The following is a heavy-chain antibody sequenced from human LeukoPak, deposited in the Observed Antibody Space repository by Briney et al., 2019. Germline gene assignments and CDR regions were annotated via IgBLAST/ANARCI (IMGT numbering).Heavy chain of an antibody. CDR1: GGSFSGYY. Sequence: PSETLSLTCAVYGGSFSGYYWSWIRQPPGKGLEWIGEINHSGSTNYNPSLKSRVTISVDTSKNQFSLKLSSVTAADTAVYYCARGGGKSGYYYGSGSPLSYWGQGTPVTVSS. CDR2: INHSGST. V-gene: IGHV4-34*01. J-gene: IGHJ4*02. CDR3: ARGGGKSGYYYGSGSPLSY. D-gene: IGHD3-10*01.